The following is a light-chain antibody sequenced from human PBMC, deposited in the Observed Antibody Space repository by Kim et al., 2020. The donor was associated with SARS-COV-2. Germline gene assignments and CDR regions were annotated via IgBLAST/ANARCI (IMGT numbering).Light chain of an antibody. V-gene: IGLV2-14*03. CDR1: SNDCGGYND. CDR3: SSYTRSSTLVV. J-gene: IGLJ3*02. Sequence: QSITFSCTGTSNDCGGYNDVSWYQQHPGKAPKLMIYDVSNRPSGVSNRFSGSKSGNTASLTISGLRAEDEADYYCSSYTRSSTLVVFGGGTQLTVL. CDR2: DVS.